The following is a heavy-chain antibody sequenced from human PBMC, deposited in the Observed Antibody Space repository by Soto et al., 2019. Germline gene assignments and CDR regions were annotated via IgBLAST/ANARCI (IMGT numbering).Heavy chain of an antibody. CDR2: LKTDGSEK. CDR3: ARDERGSLNDF. V-gene: IGHV3-7*01. J-gene: IGHJ4*02. Sequence: GGSLRLSCVASGFTFSDYYMSWIRQAPGKGPEWVASLKTDGSEKKYVDSVKGRFTISRDNARNTLYLQMSSLRVEDTAVYYCARDERGSLNDFWGQGTLVTVSS. CDR1: GFTFSDYY. D-gene: IGHD3-10*01.